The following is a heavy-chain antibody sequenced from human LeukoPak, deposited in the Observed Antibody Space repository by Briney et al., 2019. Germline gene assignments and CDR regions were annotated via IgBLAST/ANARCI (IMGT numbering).Heavy chain of an antibody. D-gene: IGHD3-3*01. J-gene: IGHJ4*02. CDR3: AKESPEFWSGYPYYFDY. V-gene: IGHV3-23*01. CDR2: ISGSGGST. Sequence: PGGSLRLSCAASGFTFSSYAMSWVRQAPGKGLEWVSAISGSGGSTYYADSVKGRFTISRDNSKNTPYLQMNSLRAEDTAVYYCAKESPEFWSGYPYYFDYWGQGTLVTVSS. CDR1: GFTFSSYA.